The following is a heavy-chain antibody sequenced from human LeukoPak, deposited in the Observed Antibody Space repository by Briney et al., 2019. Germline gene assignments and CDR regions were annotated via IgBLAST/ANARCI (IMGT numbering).Heavy chain of an antibody. J-gene: IGHJ3*02. CDR3: ARDYYSSGWRDAFNI. CDR2: ISSRRSDI. Sequence: GGSLRLSCAASGLTFSSYSMNWVRQAPGKGLEGVSSISSRRSDIYYADSVKGRFTISRDNAKNSLYLQMTSLRAEDTAVYYCARDYYSSGWRDAFNIWGQGTMVTVSS. V-gene: IGHV3-21*01. CDR1: GLTFSSYS. D-gene: IGHD6-19*01.